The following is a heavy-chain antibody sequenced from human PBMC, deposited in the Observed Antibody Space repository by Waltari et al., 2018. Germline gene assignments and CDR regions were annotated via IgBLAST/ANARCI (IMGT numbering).Heavy chain of an antibody. D-gene: IGHD3-10*01. CDR2: INHSGST. CDR3: ARGRSFYGSGYYYYYGMDV. CDR1: GGSFSGYY. Sequence: QVQLQQWGAGLLKPSETLSLTCAVYGGSFSGYYWSWIRQPPGKGLAWIGEINHSGSTNYNPSLKSRVTIAVDTSKNQFSRNLSSVTAADTAVYYCARGRSFYGSGYYYYYGMDVWGQGTTVTVSS. V-gene: IGHV4-34*01. J-gene: IGHJ6*02.